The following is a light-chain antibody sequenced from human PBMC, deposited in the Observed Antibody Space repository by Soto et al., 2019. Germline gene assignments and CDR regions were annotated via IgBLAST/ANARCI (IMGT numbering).Light chain of an antibody. V-gene: IGKV3-15*01. CDR3: QQYNNWPPWT. J-gene: IGKJ1*01. CDR1: QSVSSN. CDR2: GAS. Sequence: EIVMTQSPATLSVSPGERATLSCRASQSVSSNLAWYQQKPGQAPRLLIYGASTRATGIPARFSGSGSGTKFTLTISSLQSEDFAVYYYQQYNNWPPWTFGRGTKVEIK.